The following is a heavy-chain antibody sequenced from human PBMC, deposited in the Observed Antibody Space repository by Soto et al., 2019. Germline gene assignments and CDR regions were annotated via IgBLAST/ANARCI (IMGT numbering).Heavy chain of an antibody. D-gene: IGHD3-3*01. J-gene: IGHJ5*02. CDR2: MNPNSGNT. CDR1: GYTFISYD. Sequence: QVQLVQSGAEVKKPGASVKVSCKASGYTFISYDINWVRQATGQGLEWMGWMNPNSGNTGYAQKFQGRVTMTRNTSISTAYMELSSLRSEDTAVYSCARGITIFGVVDPGGQGTLVTVSS. V-gene: IGHV1-8*01. CDR3: ARGITIFGVVDP.